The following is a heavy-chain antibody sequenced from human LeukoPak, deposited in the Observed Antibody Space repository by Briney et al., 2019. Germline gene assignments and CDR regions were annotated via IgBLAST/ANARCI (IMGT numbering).Heavy chain of an antibody. CDR1: GFTFSSYA. D-gene: IGHD6-19*01. CDR2: ISGSGVST. J-gene: IGHJ4*02. V-gene: IGHV3-23*01. CDR3: AKGSSSGWSGDYFDY. Sequence: GGSLRLSCAVSGFTFSSYAMSWVRQAPGKGLEWVSGISGSGVSTYYADSVKGRFTISRDNSKNTLYLQMNSLRAEDTALYYCAKGSSSGWSGDYFDYWGQGTLVTVPS.